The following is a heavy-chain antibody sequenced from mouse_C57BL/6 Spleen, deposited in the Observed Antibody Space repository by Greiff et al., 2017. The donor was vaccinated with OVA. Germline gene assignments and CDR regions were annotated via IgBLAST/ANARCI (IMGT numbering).Heavy chain of an antibody. CDR1: GYAFSSSW. CDR2: IYPGDGDT. D-gene: IGHD1-1*01. Sequence: QVQLQQSGPELVKPGASVKISCKASGYAFSSSWMNWVKQRPGKGLEWIGRIYPGDGDTNYTGKFKGKATLTAAQSSSTAYMQLSSLTSEDSAVYCCARGGTTVVATTHWYFDVWGTGTTVTVSS. V-gene: IGHV1-82*01. J-gene: IGHJ1*03. CDR3: ARGGTTVVATTHWYFDV.